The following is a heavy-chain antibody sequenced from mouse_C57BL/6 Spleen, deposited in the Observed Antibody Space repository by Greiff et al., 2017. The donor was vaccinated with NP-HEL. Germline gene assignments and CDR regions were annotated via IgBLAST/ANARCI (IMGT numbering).Heavy chain of an antibody. CDR2: ISDGGSYT. Sequence: EVQVVESGGGLVKPGGSLKLSCAASGFTFSSYAMSWVRQTPEKRLEWVATISDGGSYTYYPDNVKGRFTISRDNAKNNLYLQMSHLKSEDTAMYYCARGSMAPFDYWGQGTTLTVSS. CDR3: ARGSMAPFDY. V-gene: IGHV5-4*01. D-gene: IGHD1-1*02. J-gene: IGHJ2*01. CDR1: GFTFSSYA.